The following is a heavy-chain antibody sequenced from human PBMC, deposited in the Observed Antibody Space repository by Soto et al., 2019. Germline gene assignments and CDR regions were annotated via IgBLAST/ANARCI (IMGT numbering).Heavy chain of an antibody. D-gene: IGHD5-12*01. CDR3: ARAKKGRWLQFLHP. CDR1: GDSINTSHW. CDR2: TYHSGTT. J-gene: IGHJ5*02. Sequence: SETLSLTCAVYGDSINTSHWWSWVRQTPGKGLEWIGETYHSGTTNYNPSLKSRVTISVDTSKNQFSLKLSSVTAADTAVYYCARAKKGRWLQFLHPWGQGTLVTVSS. V-gene: IGHV4-4*02.